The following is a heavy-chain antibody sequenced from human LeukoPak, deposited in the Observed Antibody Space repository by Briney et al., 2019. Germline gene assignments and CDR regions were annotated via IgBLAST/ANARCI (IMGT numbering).Heavy chain of an antibody. CDR1: GFTFSKHA. J-gene: IGHJ4*02. V-gene: IGHV3-30*04. Sequence: GGSLRLSCAASGFTFSKHAMHWVRQAPGKGLEWVAVISYDGSNKYYADSVKGRFTISRDNSKNTLYLQMNSLRAEDTAVYYCAKLGPPFDYWGQGTLVTVSS. CDR3: AKLGPPFDY. D-gene: IGHD3-3*02. CDR2: ISYDGSNK.